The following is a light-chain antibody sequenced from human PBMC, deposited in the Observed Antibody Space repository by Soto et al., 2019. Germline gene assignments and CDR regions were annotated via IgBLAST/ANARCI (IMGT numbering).Light chain of an antibody. CDR3: QQYGSSGT. J-gene: IGKJ1*01. CDR1: QSVSSSY. V-gene: IGKV3-20*01. CDR2: EAS. Sequence: EIVLTQSPGTLSLSPGERATLSCRASQSVSSSYLAWYQQKPGQAPRLIIYEASNRAAGIPARFSGSGSGTDFTLTISRLEPEDFAVYYCQQYGSSGTFGQGTKVDIK.